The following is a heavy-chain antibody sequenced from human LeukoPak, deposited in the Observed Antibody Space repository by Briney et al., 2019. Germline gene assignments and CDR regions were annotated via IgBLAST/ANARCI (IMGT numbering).Heavy chain of an antibody. CDR3: ARDRTYDSSGYYNPDAFDI. Sequence: SETLSLTCAVYGGSFSGYYWSWIRQPPGKGLEWIGEINHSGSTNYNPSLKSRVTISVDTSKNQFSLKLSSVTAADTAVYYCARDRTYDSSGYYNPDAFDIWGQGTMVTVSS. CDR2: INHSGST. D-gene: IGHD3-22*01. V-gene: IGHV4-34*01. J-gene: IGHJ3*02. CDR1: GGSFSGYY.